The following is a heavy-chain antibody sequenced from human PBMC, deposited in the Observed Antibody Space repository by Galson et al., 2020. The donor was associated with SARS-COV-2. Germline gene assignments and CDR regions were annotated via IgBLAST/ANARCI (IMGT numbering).Heavy chain of an antibody. V-gene: IGHV4-39*07. CDR3: ARDRSLQWFYY. CDR2: LSYSGTT. J-gene: IGHJ4*02. Sequence: SETLSLTCTVSGGSVITTHYWAWLRQPPGKGLEWIGSLSYSGTTYYNPSLKTRVTISVDTSKTQFSLKLHSVTAADTAVYYCARDRSLQWFYYWGQGTLVTVSS. CDR1: GGSVITTHY. D-gene: IGHD4-4*01.